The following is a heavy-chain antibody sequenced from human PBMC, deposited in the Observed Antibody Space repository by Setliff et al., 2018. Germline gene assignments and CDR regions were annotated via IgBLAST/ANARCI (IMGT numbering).Heavy chain of an antibody. CDR1: GYTFTGYY. V-gene: IGHV1-8*02. D-gene: IGHD6-6*01. CDR3: ALEYSNSSPTVYYYMDV. CDR2: MNPNSGNT. Sequence: GASVKVSCKASGYTFTGYYMHWVRQATGQGLEWMGWMNPNSGNTGYAQKFQGRVTMTRNTSISTAYMELSRLTSEDTAVYYCALEYSNSSPTVYYYMDVWGKGTTVTVSS. J-gene: IGHJ6*03.